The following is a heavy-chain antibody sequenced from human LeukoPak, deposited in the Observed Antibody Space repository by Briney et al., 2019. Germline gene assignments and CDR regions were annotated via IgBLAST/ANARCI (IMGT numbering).Heavy chain of an antibody. CDR2: INHSGST. CDR1: GGSFSGYY. J-gene: IGHJ5*02. V-gene: IGHV4-34*01. D-gene: IGHD3-10*01. CDR3: ARQKTYYYGSGSYFDP. Sequence: SETLSLTCAVYGGSFSGYYWSWIRQPPGKGLEWIGEINHSGSTNYNPSLKSRVTISVDTSKNQFSLKLSSVTAADTAVYYCARQKTYYYGSGSYFDPWGQGTLVTVSS.